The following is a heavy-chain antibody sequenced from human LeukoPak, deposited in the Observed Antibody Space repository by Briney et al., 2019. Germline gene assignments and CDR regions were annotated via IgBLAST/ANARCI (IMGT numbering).Heavy chain of an antibody. CDR3: ASGWGLHCSGGSCPPPDY. Sequence: SETLSLTCTVSGGSISSYYWSWIRQPAGKGLEWIGRIYTSGSTNYNPSLKSRVTMSVDTSKNQFSLKLSSVTAADTAVYYCASGWGLHCSGGSCPPPDYCGQGTLVTVSS. D-gene: IGHD2-15*01. V-gene: IGHV4-4*07. CDR2: IYTSGST. J-gene: IGHJ4*02. CDR1: GGSISSYY.